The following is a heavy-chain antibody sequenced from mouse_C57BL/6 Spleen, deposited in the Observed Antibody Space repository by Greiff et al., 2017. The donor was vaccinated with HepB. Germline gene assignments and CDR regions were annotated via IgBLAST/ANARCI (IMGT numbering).Heavy chain of an antibody. V-gene: IGHV1-55*01. CDR2: IYPGSGST. CDR1: GYTFTSYW. D-gene: IGHD2-5*01. CDR3: ARVSYSNFYFDY. J-gene: IGHJ2*01. Sequence: VQLQQSGAELVKPGASVKMSCKASGYTFTSYWITWVKQRPGQGLEWIGDIYPGSGSTNYNEKFKSKATLTVDTSSSTAYMQLSSLTSEDSAVYYCARVSYSNFYFDYWGQGTTLTVSS.